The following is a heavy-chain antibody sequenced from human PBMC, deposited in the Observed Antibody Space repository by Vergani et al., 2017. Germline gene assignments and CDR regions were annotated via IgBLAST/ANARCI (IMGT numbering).Heavy chain of an antibody. CDR3: ARDGRDIVVXPAARSPDLYYYYYMDV. Sequence: QVQLVESGGGVVQPGRSLRLSCAASGFTFSSYAMHWVRQAPGKGLEWVAVISYDGSNKYYADSVKGRFTISRDNSKNTLYLQMNSLRAEDTAVYYCARDGRDIVVXPAARSPDLYYYYYMDVWGKGTTVTVSS. CDR1: GFTFSSYA. J-gene: IGHJ6*03. D-gene: IGHD2-2*01. V-gene: IGHV3-30-3*01. CDR2: ISYDGSNK.